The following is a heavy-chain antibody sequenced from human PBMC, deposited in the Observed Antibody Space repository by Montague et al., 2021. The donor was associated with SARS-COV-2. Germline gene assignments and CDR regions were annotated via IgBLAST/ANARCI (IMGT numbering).Heavy chain of an antibody. Sequence: VKPTQTLTPTCTFSGFSLSTSGMCVSWIRQPPGKALEWLALIDWDDDKYHSTSLKTRLTISKDTSKNQVVLTMTNMDPVDTATYYCARTYYYGSGSYYTYYFDYWGQGTLVTVSS. J-gene: IGHJ4*02. D-gene: IGHD3-10*01. CDR3: ARTYYYGSGSYYTYYFDY. V-gene: IGHV2-70*01. CDR2: IDWDDDK. CDR1: GFSLSTSGMC.